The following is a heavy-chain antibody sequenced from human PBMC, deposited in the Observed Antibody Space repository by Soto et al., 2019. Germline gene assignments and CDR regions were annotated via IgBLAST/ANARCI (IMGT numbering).Heavy chain of an antibody. CDR2: IIPIFGTA. D-gene: IGHD4-17*01. CDR3: ASKESYGGTFDAFDI. V-gene: IGHV1-69*14. Sequence: QVQLVQSGAEVKKPGSSVKVSCKASGGTFSSYAISWVRQAPGQGLEWMGGIIPIFGTANYAQKFQGRVTLXADTCXXTAYRELSSLRSEDTAVYYCASKESYGGTFDAFDIWGQGTMVTVSS. CDR1: GGTFSSYA. J-gene: IGHJ3*02.